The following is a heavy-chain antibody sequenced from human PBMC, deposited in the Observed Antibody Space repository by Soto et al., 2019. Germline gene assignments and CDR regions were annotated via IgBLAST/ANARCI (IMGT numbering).Heavy chain of an antibody. Sequence: TCAVYGGSFSGYYWSWIREPPGKGLEWIGEINHSGSTNYNPSLKSRVTISVDTSKNQFSLKLSSVTAADTAVYYCARDLPTNGDGMDVWGQGTTVTVSS. V-gene: IGHV4-34*01. CDR1: GGSFSGYY. J-gene: IGHJ6*02. CDR3: ARDLPTNGDGMDV. CDR2: INHSGST. D-gene: IGHD2-8*01.